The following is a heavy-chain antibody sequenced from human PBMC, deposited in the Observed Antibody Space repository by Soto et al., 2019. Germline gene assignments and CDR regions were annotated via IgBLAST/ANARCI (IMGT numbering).Heavy chain of an antibody. V-gene: IGHV1-18*01. CDR3: ARVLGDTMVRGFDSTTDI. CDR1: GYTFTSYG. Sequence: ASVKVSCKASGYTFTSYGISWVRQAPGQGLEWMGWISAYNGNTNYAQKLQGRVTMTTDTSTSTAYMELRSLRSDDTAVYYCARVLGDTMVRGFDSTTDIWGQGTIGTVSS. J-gene: IGHJ3*02. CDR2: ISAYNGNT. D-gene: IGHD3-10*01.